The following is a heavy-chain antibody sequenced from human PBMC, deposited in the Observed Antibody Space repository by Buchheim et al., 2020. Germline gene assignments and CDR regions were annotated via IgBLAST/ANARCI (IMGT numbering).Heavy chain of an antibody. Sequence: EVQLVESGGGLVQPGGSLRLSCAASGFTFSSYSMNWVRPAPGKGLEWVSYISSSSSTIYYADSVKGRFTISRDNAKNSLYLQMNSLRAEDTAVYYCARDPTGYYYYYGMDVWGQGTT. CDR1: GFTFSSYS. J-gene: IGHJ6*02. D-gene: IGHD4-11*01. CDR3: ARDPTGYYYYYGMDV. CDR2: ISSSSSTI. V-gene: IGHV3-48*01.